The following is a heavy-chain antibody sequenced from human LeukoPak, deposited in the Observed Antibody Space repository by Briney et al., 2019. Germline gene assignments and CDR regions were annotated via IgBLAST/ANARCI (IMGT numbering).Heavy chain of an antibody. CDR2: SNYSGRT. D-gene: IGHD1-1*01. Sequence: WEALSLTCTVSGGSISSSSYYWGWIRQPPGKGLEWIGSSNYSGRTYNNPSLKSRVTISVDTSKNQFSLKLSSVTAADTAVYYCAMEGPNAFDIWGQGTMVTVSS. J-gene: IGHJ3*02. CDR1: GGSISSSSYY. V-gene: IGHV4-39*01. CDR3: AMEGPNAFDI.